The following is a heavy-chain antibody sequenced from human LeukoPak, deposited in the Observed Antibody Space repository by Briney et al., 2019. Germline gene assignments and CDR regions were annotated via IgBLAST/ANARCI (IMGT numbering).Heavy chain of an antibody. CDR1: GYTFINYY. V-gene: IGHV1-46*01. CDR3: ARDSPYDRDGYYFDY. D-gene: IGHD3-22*01. CDR2: VNPNDGST. J-gene: IGHJ4*02. Sequence: ASVKASCKASGYTFINYYMHWVRQAPGQGLEWMGIVNPNDGSTSYAQKFQGRVTMTRETSTSTVYMELNSLRSEDTAVYYCARDSPYDRDGYYFDYWGQGTLVTVSS.